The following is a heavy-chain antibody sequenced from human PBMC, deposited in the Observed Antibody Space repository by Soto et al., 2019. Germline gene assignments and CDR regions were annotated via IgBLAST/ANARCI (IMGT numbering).Heavy chain of an antibody. CDR3: AREFEGHSSSWPFDY. CDR2: ISVYNGFT. Sequence: QVQLVQSGGEVKKPGASVRVSCRASGYTFPTYGIAWVRQAPRQGLEWMGWISVYNGFTHYAQKFRGRVTVSTETSTGKVQMERRSLSSDDTAVYYCAREFEGHSSSWPFDYWGQGTLVTVSA. CDR1: GYTFPTYG. V-gene: IGHV1-18*01. D-gene: IGHD6-13*01. J-gene: IGHJ4*02.